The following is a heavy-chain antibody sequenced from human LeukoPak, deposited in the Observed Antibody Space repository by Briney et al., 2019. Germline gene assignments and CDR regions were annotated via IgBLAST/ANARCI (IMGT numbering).Heavy chain of an antibody. J-gene: IGHJ4*02. CDR2: ISSSSSYI. V-gene: IGHV3-21*01. D-gene: IGHD6-6*01. CDR3: ARVAYSSSSEDY. Sequence: GGSLRLSCAASGFTFSSYSMNWVRQALGKGLEWVSSISSSSSYINYADSVKGRFTISRDTAKNSLYLQMNSLRAEDTAVYYCARVAYSSSSEDYWDQGTLVTVSS. CDR1: GFTFSSYS.